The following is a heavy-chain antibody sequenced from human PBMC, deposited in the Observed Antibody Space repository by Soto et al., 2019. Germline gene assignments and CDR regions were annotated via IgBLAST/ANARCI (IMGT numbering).Heavy chain of an antibody. CDR2: IYSGGVT. CDR3: AKRGTTVTTSLWY. V-gene: IGHV3-66*01. D-gene: IGHD4-17*01. J-gene: IGHJ4*02. CDR1: GFTVSNNY. Sequence: EVQLVESGGGLVQPGGSLRLSCAASGFTVSNNYMCWVRQAPGKGLEWVSLIYSGGVTHYADSVRGRFTISRDNSRNTLYLQMNSLRADDTAVYYCAKRGTTVTTSLWYWGQGTLVTFSS.